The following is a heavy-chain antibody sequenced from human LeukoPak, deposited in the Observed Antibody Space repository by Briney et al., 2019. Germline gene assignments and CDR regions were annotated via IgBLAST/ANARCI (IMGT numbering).Heavy chain of an antibody. V-gene: IGHV5-10-1*01. CDR2: IDPSDSYT. CDR1: GYSFTSYW. J-gene: IGHJ5*02. CDR3: ARGEYSYNWFDP. Sequence: GESLKISCKGSGYSFTSYWISWVRQMPGKGLEWMGRIDPSDSYTNYSPSFQGHFTISADKSSSTAYLQWSSLKASDTAMYYCARGEYSYNWFDPWGQGTLVTVST. D-gene: IGHD3-16*01.